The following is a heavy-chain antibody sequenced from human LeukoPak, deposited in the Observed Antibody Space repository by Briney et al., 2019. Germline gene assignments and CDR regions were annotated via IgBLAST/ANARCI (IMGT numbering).Heavy chain of an antibody. CDR3: ARVGGIAAAACFDY. D-gene: IGHD6-13*01. CDR1: GGSISSSSYY. CDR2: IYYSGST. Sequence: SETLSLTCTVSGGSISSSSYYWGWIRQPPGKGLEWIGSIYYSGSTYYNPSLKSRVTISVDTSKNQFSLKLSSVIAADTAVYYCARVGGIAAAACFDYWGQGTLVTVSS. V-gene: IGHV4-39*07. J-gene: IGHJ4*02.